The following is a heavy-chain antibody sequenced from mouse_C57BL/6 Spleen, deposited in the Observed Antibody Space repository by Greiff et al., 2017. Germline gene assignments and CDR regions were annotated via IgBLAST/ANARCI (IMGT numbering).Heavy chain of an antibody. D-gene: IGHD2-10*01. CDR2: FYPGSGNT. CDR1: GYTFTDYY. Sequence: VQLQQSGPELVKPGASVKISCKASGYTFTDYYINWVKQRPGQGLEWIGWFYPGSGNTKYNEKFKGKATLTVDTSSSTAYMQLSSLTSEDSAVYFCARYLLRDYYAMDYWGQGTSVTVSS. V-gene: IGHV1-84*01. J-gene: IGHJ4*01. CDR3: ARYLLRDYYAMDY.